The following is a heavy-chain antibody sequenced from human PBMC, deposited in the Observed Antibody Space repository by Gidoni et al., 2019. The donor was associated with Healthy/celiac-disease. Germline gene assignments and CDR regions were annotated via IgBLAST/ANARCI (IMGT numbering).Heavy chain of an antibody. D-gene: IGHD3-10*01. CDR2: ISGSGGST. CDR3: ARKDRVWFGEQYGMDV. V-gene: IGHV3-23*01. CDR1: GFTFSSYA. J-gene: IGHJ6*02. Sequence: EVQLLESGGGLVQPGGSLRLSCAASGFTFSSYAMSWVRQAPGKGLEWVSAISGSGGSTYYADSVKGRFTISRDNSKNTLYLQMNSLRAEDTAVYYCARKDRVWFGEQYGMDVWGQGTTVTVSS.